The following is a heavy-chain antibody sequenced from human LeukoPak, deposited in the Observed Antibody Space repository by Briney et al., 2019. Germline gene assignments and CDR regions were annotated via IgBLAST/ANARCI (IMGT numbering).Heavy chain of an antibody. D-gene: IGHD5-18*01. Sequence: GGSLRLSCAASGFTFSSYSMNWVCQAPGKGLEWVSFISSSRSYIYYADSVKGRFTISRDNAKNSVYLQMNSLRAEDTAIYYCARPRRGYSYGFFDNWGQGTLVTVSS. CDR1: GFTFSSYS. CDR3: ARPRRGYSYGFFDN. V-gene: IGHV3-21*06. J-gene: IGHJ4*02. CDR2: ISSSRSYI.